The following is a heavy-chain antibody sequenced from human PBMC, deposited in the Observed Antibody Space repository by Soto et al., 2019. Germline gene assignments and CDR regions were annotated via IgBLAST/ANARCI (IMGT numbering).Heavy chain of an antibody. V-gene: IGHV3-23*01. CDR2: INPSSGTT. CDR3: TKGGLLDV. CDR1: GFSFSTYE. J-gene: IGHJ6*02. Sequence: EVQLLESGGGLVQPGGSLRLACDASGFSFSTYEMTWARQAPGKGLEWVALINPSSGTTHYADSVKGRFTISRDNSKYTLYLQLTSLRVEATAVYYCTKGGLLDVWGQGTTVTVSS. D-gene: IGHD3-16*01.